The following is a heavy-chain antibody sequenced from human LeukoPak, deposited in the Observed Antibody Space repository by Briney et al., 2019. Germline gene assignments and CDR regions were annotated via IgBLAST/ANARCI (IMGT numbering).Heavy chain of an antibody. D-gene: IGHD6-19*01. Sequence: GGSLRRSCAASGFTVSSNYMNWVRQDPGKGLERASFIYSGGSTYYANSVKGRFTISRDNSKNTLYVQMNSLRAEDTAVYYCARGRGSGWYDAFDIWGQGTMVTVSS. CDR3: ARGRGSGWYDAFDI. V-gene: IGHV3-53*01. CDR1: GFTVSSNY. CDR2: IYSGGST. J-gene: IGHJ3*02.